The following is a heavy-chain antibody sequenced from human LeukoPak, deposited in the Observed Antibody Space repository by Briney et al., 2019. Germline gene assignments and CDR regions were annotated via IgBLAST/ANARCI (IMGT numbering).Heavy chain of an antibody. CDR3: ARTTSGATFSDYYYYHMDV. CDR1: GFTFSSYS. CDR2: ITSSSTYI. J-gene: IGHJ6*03. Sequence: KPVGSLRLSCAASGFTFSSYSMNWVRQAPGKGLEWVSSITSSSTYIHYADSVKGRFTISRDNAKNSLYLQMNSLRAEDTAVYYCARTTSGATFSDYYYYHMDVWGKGTTVTVSS. V-gene: IGHV3-21*01. D-gene: IGHD1-26*01.